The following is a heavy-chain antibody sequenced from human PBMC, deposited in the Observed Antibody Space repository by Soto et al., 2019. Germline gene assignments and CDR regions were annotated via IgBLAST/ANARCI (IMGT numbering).Heavy chain of an antibody. D-gene: IGHD3-3*01. Sequence: SEPLSLTCTVSGGSIISGDYYWSWIRQPPGKGLEWIGYIYYSGSTYYNPSLKSRVTISVDTSKNQFSLKLSSVTAADTAVYYCARVGYDFWSGDYYGMDVWGQGTTVTVSS. CDR3: ARVGYDFWSGDYYGMDV. CDR2: IYYSGST. V-gene: IGHV4-30-4*01. CDR1: GGSIISGDYY. J-gene: IGHJ6*02.